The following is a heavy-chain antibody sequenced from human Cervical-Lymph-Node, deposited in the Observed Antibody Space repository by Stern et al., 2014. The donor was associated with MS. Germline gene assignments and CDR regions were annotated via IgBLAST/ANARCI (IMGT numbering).Heavy chain of an antibody. CDR3: ARRNGIYSWHFDL. Sequence: QVQLQQWGAGLLKPSETLSLTCGVYGGSFSGYYWIWIRQTPDKGLEWIGEIYHTGSTSYNPSLKSRLSMSVDTSKNQFSLRLYSVTAADTGVYFCARRNGIYSWHFDLWGHGTLVTVSS. CDR2: IYHTGST. CDR1: GGSFSGYY. J-gene: IGHJ2*01. V-gene: IGHV4-34*01. D-gene: IGHD2-21*01.